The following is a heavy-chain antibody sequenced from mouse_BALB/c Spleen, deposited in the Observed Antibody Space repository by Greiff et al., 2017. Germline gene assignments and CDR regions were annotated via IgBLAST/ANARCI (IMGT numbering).Heavy chain of an antibody. Sequence: EVKLVESGPGLVKPSQSLSLTCTVTGYSITSDYAWNWIRQFPGNKLEWMGYISYSGSTSYNPSLKSRISITRDTSKNQFFLQLNSVTTEDTATYYCARKTLSYYFDYWGQGTTLTVSS. D-gene: IGHD6-1*01. V-gene: IGHV3-2*02. J-gene: IGHJ2*01. CDR1: GYSITSDYA. CDR3: ARKTLSYYFDY. CDR2: ISYSGST.